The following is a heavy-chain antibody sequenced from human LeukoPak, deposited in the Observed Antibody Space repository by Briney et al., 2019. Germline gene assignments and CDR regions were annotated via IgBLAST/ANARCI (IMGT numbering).Heavy chain of an antibody. D-gene: IGHD3-16*01. CDR3: ARDHSDWLKGEFDY. V-gene: IGHV1-2*02. CDR1: GYTFTGYY. J-gene: IGHJ4*02. CDR2: INPNSGGT. Sequence: ASVKVSCKASGYTFTGYYMHWVRQAPGQGREWMGWINPNSGGTNYAQKFQGRVTMTRDTSISTAYMELSRLRSDDTAVYYCARDHSDWLKGEFDYWGQGTLVTVSS.